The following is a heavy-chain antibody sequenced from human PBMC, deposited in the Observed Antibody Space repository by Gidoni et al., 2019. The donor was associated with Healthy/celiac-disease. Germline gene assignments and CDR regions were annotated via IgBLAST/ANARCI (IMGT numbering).Heavy chain of an antibody. CDR3: ARQYKVDTAMVYFDY. J-gene: IGHJ4*02. D-gene: IGHD5-18*01. Sequence: QVQLQQWGAGLLKPSETLSLTCAVYGGSFSGYYWSWIRQPPGKGLEWIGEINHSGSTNYNPSLKSRVTISVDTSKNQFSLKLSSVTAADTAVYYCARQYKVDTAMVYFDYWGQGTLVTVSS. V-gene: IGHV4-34*01. CDR1: GGSFSGYY. CDR2: INHSGST.